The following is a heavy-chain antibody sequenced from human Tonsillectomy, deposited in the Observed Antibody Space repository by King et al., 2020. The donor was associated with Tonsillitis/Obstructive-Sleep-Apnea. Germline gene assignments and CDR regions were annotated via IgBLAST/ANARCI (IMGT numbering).Heavy chain of an antibody. J-gene: IGHJ4*02. CDR2: INHSGST. D-gene: IGHD3-3*01. CDR3: ARAGVLEWLSPFDY. V-gene: IGHV4-34*01. CDR1: GGSFSGYY. Sequence: VQLQQWGAGLLKPSETLSLTCAVYGGSFSGYYWSWIRQPPGKGLEWIGEINHSGSTNYNPSLKSRVTISVDTSKNQFSLKLSSVTAADTAVYYCARAGVLEWLSPFDYWGQGTLVTVSS.